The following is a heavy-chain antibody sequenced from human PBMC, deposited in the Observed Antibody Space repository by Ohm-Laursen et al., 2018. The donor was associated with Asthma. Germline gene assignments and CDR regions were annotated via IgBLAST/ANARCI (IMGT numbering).Heavy chain of an antibody. CDR1: GYTFSRYS. D-gene: IGHD1-26*01. V-gene: IGHV3-21*01. CDR2: ISTASTFI. Sequence: SLRLSCAASGYTFSRYSIHWVRQFPGKGLEWAASISTASTFIYYADSVRGRFTTSRDNAKNSVYLQMNSLRAEDTALYYCARIGPEWELPGREYSLHHWGQGTQVTVSS. CDR3: ARIGPEWELPGREYSLHH. J-gene: IGHJ1*01.